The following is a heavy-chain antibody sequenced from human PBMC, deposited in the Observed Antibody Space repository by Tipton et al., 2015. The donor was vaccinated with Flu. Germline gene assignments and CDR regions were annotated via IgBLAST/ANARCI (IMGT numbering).Heavy chain of an antibody. J-gene: IGHJ4*02. Sequence: TLSLTCTVSGGSINIYYWSWIRQPPGEGLEWVGYINYDGSTKYNPTLKSRVTMSVDASRSQFSLKLSSVTAADTAVYYCARGWQWLADAFDYWGQGTLVTVSS. CDR2: INYDGST. V-gene: IGHV4-59*08. CDR1: GGSINIYY. D-gene: IGHD6-19*01. CDR3: ARGWQWLADAFDY.